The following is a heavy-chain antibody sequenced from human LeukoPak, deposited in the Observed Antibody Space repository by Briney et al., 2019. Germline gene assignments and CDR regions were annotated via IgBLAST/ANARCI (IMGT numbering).Heavy chain of an antibody. V-gene: IGHV4-30-2*05. D-gene: IGHD2-2*02. CDR3: AREGCSSTSCYTPGGAFDI. J-gene: IGHJ3*02. CDR2: IYHSGST. CDR1: GGSISSGGYY. Sequence: PSETLSLTCTVSGGSISSGGYYWSWIRQPPGKGLEWIGYIYHSGSTYYNPSLKSRVTISVDTSKNQFSLKLSSVTAADTAVYYCAREGCSSTSCYTPGGAFDIWGQGTMVTVSS.